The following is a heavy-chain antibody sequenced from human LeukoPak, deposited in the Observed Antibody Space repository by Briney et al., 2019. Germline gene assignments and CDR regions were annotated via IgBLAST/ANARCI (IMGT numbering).Heavy chain of an antibody. CDR2: ISSSGSTI. Sequence: PGGSLRLSCAASGFTFSDYYMSWIRQAPGKGLEWVSYISSSGSTIYYADSVKGRFTISRDNSKNTLYLQMNSLRAEDTAVYYCARAAQKWGSLDYWGQGTLVTVSS. V-gene: IGHV3-11*04. CDR1: GFTFSDYY. D-gene: IGHD1-26*01. CDR3: ARAAQKWGSLDY. J-gene: IGHJ4*02.